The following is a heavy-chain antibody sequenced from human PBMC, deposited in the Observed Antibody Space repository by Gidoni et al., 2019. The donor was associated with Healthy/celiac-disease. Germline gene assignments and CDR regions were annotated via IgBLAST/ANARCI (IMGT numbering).Heavy chain of an antibody. CDR3: ATLPQSGSGSYWEDAFDI. J-gene: IGHJ3*02. CDR1: GFTFSDYS. CDR2: ISSSSSYT. Sequence: QVQLVESGGGLVKPGGSLRLSCAASGFTFSDYSMSWIRQAPGKGLEWVSYISSSSSYTNYADSVKGRFTISRDNAKNSLYLQMNSLRAEDTAVYYCATLPQSGSGSYWEDAFDIWGQGTMVTVSS. V-gene: IGHV3-11*05. D-gene: IGHD3-10*01.